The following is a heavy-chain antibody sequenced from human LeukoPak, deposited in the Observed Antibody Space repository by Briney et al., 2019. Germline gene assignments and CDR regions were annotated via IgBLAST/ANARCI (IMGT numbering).Heavy chain of an antibody. J-gene: IGHJ4*02. CDR3: ARVSPIAAAGNDY. CDR2: ISSSSSTI. Sequence: GGSLRLSCAASGFTFSSCSMNWVRQAPGKGLEWVSYISSSSSTIYYADSVKGRFTISGDNAKNSLYLQMNSLRAEDTAVYYCARVSPIAAAGNDYWGQGTLVTVSS. D-gene: IGHD6-13*01. CDR1: GFTFSSCS. V-gene: IGHV3-48*01.